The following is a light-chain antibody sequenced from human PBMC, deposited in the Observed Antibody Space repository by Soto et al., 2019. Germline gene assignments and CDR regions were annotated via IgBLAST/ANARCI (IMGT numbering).Light chain of an antibody. J-gene: IGKJ2*01. V-gene: IGKV4-1*01. CDR3: QQYYNTPYT. CDR1: QTVLSTSNNWNY. CDR2: WAS. Sequence: DIVMTRSPDSLAVSLGGRATVNCKSSQTVLSTSNNWNYLAWYQLKPGQPPRLLIYWASTRKSGVPDRFSGSGSGTNFTLTINSLQAEDVAVYYCQQYYNTPYTFGRGTKLEI.